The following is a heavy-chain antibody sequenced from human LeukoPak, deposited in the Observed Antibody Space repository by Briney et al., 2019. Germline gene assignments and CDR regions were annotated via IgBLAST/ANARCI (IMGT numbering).Heavy chain of an antibody. V-gene: IGHV4-38-2*02. CDR3: ARLGWRYYDSSGYPNYYLDY. Sequence: SETLSLTCTVSGYSISSGYYWGWIRQPPGKGLEWIGSIYHSGSTYYNPSLKSRVTISVDTSKNQFSLKLSSVTAADTAVYYCARLGWRYYDSSGYPNYYLDYWGQGTLVTVSS. D-gene: IGHD3-22*01. CDR1: GYSISSGYY. J-gene: IGHJ4*02. CDR2: IYHSGST.